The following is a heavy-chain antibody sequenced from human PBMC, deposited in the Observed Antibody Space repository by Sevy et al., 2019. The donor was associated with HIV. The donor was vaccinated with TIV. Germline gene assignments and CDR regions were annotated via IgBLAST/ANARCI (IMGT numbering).Heavy chain of an antibody. J-gene: IGHJ4*02. CDR3: VSLFLWYRSVWSYFDY. D-gene: IGHD6-19*01. CDR2: IFSSGST. V-gene: IGHV3-66*02. Sequence: GGSLRLSCAISGFTVNDKYIIWVRQAPGKGLEWVSVIFSSGSTYYADSAKGRFTISRDNSKNTVYLQMNSVRAEDTAVYYCVSLFLWYRSVWSYFDYWGQGTLVTVSS. CDR1: GFTVNDKY.